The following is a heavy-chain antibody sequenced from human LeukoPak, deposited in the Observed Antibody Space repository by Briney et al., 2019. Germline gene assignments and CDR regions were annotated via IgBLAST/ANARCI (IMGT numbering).Heavy chain of an antibody. CDR3: ARLYGDYGTYYYYYGMDV. Sequence: QSGGSLRLSCAASGFTFSSYWMSWVRQAPGKGLEWVSVIYSGGSTYYADSVKGRFTISRDNSKNTLYLQMNSLRAEDTAVYYCARLYGDYGTYYYYYGMDVWGQGTTVTVSS. D-gene: IGHD4-17*01. CDR1: GFTFSSYW. V-gene: IGHV3-66*02. CDR2: IYSGGST. J-gene: IGHJ6*02.